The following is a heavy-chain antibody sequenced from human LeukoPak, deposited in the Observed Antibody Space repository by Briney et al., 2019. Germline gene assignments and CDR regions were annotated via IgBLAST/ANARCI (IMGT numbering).Heavy chain of an antibody. D-gene: IGHD2-2*01. Sequence: SSQALSLSCAISGDSVSSNSVTWNWIRQSPSRGLEWLGRTYYRSTWYNDYAVSVRGRITVNPDTSKNQLSLHLNSVTPEDTAVYYCARRLTQYDCFDPWGQGILVTVSS. J-gene: IGHJ5*02. CDR2: TYYRSTWYN. CDR1: GDSVSSNSVT. V-gene: IGHV6-1*01. CDR3: ARRLTQYDCFDP.